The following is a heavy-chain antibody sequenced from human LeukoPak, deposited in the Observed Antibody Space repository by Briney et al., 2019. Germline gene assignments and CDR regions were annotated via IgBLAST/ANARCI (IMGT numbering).Heavy chain of an antibody. Sequence: SETLSLTCTVSGGSISSSTYYWAWIRQPPGKGLEWIGSIYYSGSTYYNPSLKSRVTISVDTSKNQFSLKLSSVTAADTAVYYCASDILTGTDAFDIWGQGTMVTVSS. V-gene: IGHV4-39*07. CDR2: IYYSGST. CDR1: GGSISSSTYY. J-gene: IGHJ3*02. D-gene: IGHD3-9*01. CDR3: ASDILTGTDAFDI.